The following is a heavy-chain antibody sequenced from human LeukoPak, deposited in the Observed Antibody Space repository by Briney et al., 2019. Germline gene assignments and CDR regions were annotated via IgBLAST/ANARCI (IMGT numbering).Heavy chain of an antibody. V-gene: IGHV4-34*01. CDR2: INQSGST. CDR3: AVSTTTMTTRTLDY. J-gene: IGHJ4*02. Sequence: SETLSLTCAVYGGSFRTYYCTWIRQPPGKGLDWSGEINQSGSTKYNPSLKSRATISLDTSKNQFSLKLSSVTAADTAVYYCAVSTTTMTTRTLDYWGQGTLVTVSS. D-gene: IGHD4-17*01. CDR1: GGSFRTYY.